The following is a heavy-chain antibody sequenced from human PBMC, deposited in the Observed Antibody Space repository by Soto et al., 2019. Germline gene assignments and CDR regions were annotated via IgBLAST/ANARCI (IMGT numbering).Heavy chain of an antibody. CDR3: ARTHMITFGGVIVTRNPRGAFDI. D-gene: IGHD3-16*02. CDR1: RVAFSKFI. V-gene: IGHV1-69*13. CDR2: IIPIFGTA. J-gene: IGHJ3*02. Sequence: SVKVSCKASRVAFSKFIVTWVRQAPGLGLEWVGGIIPIFGTANYAQKFQGRVAITADESTSTSYMEVNNLRSEDTAVYYCARTHMITFGGVIVTRNPRGAFDIWGQGTMVTVSS.